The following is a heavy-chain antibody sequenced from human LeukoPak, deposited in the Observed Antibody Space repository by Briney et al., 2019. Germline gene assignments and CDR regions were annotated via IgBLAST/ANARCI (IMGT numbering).Heavy chain of an antibody. D-gene: IGHD6-13*01. V-gene: IGHV5-51*01. CDR3: ARSLEQQLVPDWFDP. J-gene: IGHJ5*02. CDR1: GYSFTSYW. Sequence: GASLKISCKGSGYSFTSYWIGWVRRMPGKGLEWMGIIYPGDSDTRYSPSFQGQVTISADKSISTAYLQWSSLKASDTAMYYCARSLEQQLVPDWFDPWGQGTLVTVSS. CDR2: IYPGDSDT.